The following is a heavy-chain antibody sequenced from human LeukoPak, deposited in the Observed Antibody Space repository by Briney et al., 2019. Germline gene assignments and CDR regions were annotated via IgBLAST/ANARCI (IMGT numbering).Heavy chain of an antibody. J-gene: IGHJ5*02. Sequence: PGGSLRLSCAASGFTFSSYAMSWVRQAPGKGLEWVSVISGSGGSTYYADSVKGRFTISRDNSKNTLYLQMNSLRAEDTAVYYCAKVQLWFGELFAWGQGTLVTVSS. V-gene: IGHV3-23*01. CDR2: ISGSGGST. D-gene: IGHD3-10*01. CDR3: AKVQLWFGELFA. CDR1: GFTFSSYA.